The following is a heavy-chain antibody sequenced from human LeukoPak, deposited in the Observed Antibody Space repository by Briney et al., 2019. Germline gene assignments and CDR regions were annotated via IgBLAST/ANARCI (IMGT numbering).Heavy chain of an antibody. J-gene: IGHJ4*02. D-gene: IGHD6-13*01. CDR2: MHYSGST. V-gene: IGHV4-59*12. CDR1: GGSISSYY. CDR3: ARVDSSSWYMD. Sequence: PSETLSLTCSVSGGSISSYYWSWIRQPPGKGLEWIGYMHYSGSTNYNPSLKSRVTISLDTSKNQFSLKLSSVTAADTAVYYCARVDSSSWYMDWGQGTLVTVSS.